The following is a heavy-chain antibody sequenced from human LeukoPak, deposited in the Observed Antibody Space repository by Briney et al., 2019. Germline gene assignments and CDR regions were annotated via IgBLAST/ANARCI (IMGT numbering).Heavy chain of an antibody. Sequence: SETLSLTCTVSGGSISSSGYYWVWIRQPPGKGLEWIGSIYYSGRTYYNPSLKSRVTMSVDTSRNQFSLKLSSVTAADTAVYYCARHEIRIYYGSGTLNWFDPWGQGTLVTVSS. CDR1: GGSISSSGYY. D-gene: IGHD3-10*01. V-gene: IGHV4-39*01. CDR3: ARHEIRIYYGSGTLNWFDP. CDR2: IYYSGRT. J-gene: IGHJ5*02.